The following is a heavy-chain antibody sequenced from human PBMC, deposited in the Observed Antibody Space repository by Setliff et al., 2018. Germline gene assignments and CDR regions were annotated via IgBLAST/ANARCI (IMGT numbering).Heavy chain of an antibody. D-gene: IGHD5-18*01. Sequence: ASVKVSCKASGYTFTSYYMNWVRQAPGQGLEWMGIINPRGGSTSHAQKFQGRVTMTRDTSTSTVYMELTSLRTEDTAVYYCAREGVDTRSSTDYRYYMDVWGKGATVTVSS. V-gene: IGHV1-46*01. J-gene: IGHJ6*03. CDR1: GYTFTSYY. CDR2: INPRGGST. CDR3: AREGVDTRSSTDYRYYMDV.